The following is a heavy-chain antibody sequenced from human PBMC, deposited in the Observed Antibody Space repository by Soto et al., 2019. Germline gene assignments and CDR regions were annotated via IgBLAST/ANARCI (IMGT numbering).Heavy chain of an antibody. J-gene: IGHJ3*02. V-gene: IGHV1-69*02. Sequence: ASVKVSCKASGGTFSSYTISWVRQAPGQGLEWMGRIIPILGIANYAQKFQGRVTITADKSTSTAYMELSSLRSEDTAVYYCAKVTMVRGVIDVHAFDIWGQGTMVTVSS. CDR2: IIPILGIA. D-gene: IGHD3-10*01. CDR3: AKVTMVRGVIDVHAFDI. CDR1: GGTFSSYT.